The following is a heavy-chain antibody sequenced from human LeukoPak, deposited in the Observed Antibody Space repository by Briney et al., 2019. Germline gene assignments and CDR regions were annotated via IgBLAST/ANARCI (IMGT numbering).Heavy chain of an antibody. CDR1: GGSFSGYY. CDR2: INHSGST. J-gene: IGHJ5*02. D-gene: IGHD6-13*01. CDR3: ASNRRSRGNWFDP. V-gene: IGHV4-34*01. Sequence: SETLSLTCAVYGGSFSGYYWSWIRQPPGKGLEWIGEINHSGSTNYNPSLKSRVTISVDTSKNQFSLKLSSVTAADTAVYYCASNRRSRGNWFDPWGQGTLVTVSS.